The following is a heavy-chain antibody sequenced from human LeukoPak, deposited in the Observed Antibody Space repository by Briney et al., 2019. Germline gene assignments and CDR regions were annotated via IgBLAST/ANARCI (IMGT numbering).Heavy chain of an antibody. V-gene: IGHV3-30*18. D-gene: IGHD1-26*01. CDR1: GFTFSSYG. CDR2: ISYDGSNK. CDR3: AKDPGRIVGATDY. Sequence: PGGSLRLSCAASGFTFSSYGMHWVRQAPGKGLEWVAVISYDGSNKYYADSVKGRFTISRDNSKNTLYLQMNSLRAEDTAVYYCAKDPGRIVGATDYWGQGTLVTVSS. J-gene: IGHJ4*02.